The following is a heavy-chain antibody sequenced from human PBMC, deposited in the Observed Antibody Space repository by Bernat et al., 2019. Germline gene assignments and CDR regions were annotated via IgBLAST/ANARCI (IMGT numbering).Heavy chain of an antibody. CDR1: GFNFRNYG. V-gene: IGHV3-30*18. CDR3: AKDLMGDGSVINWFDP. CDR2: ISYDGSNK. D-gene: IGHD3-10*01. Sequence: QVQLVESGGGVVQPGRSLRLSCAASGFNFRNYGMHWVRQAPGKGLEWVAVISYDGSNKYYADSVKGRFTISRDNSKNTLYLQMNSLRAEDTAVYYCAKDLMGDGSVINWFDPWGQGTLVTVSS. J-gene: IGHJ5*02.